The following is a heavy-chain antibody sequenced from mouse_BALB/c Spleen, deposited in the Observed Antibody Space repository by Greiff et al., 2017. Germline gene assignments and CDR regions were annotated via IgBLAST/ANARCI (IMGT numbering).Heavy chain of an antibody. Sequence: QVQLQQSGAELVKPGASVKLSCKASGYTFTSYYMYWVKQRPGQGLEWIREINPSNGGTNFNEKFKSKATLTVDKSSSTAYMQLSSLTSEDSAVYYCTRTGVRPLDYWGQGTTLTVSS. CDR1: GYTFTSYY. CDR2: INPSNGGT. J-gene: IGHJ2*01. V-gene: IGHV1S81*02. D-gene: IGHD2-14*01. CDR3: TRTGVRPLDY.